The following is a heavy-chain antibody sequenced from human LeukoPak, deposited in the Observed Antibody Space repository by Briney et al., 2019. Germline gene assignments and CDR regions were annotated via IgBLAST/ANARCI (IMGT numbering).Heavy chain of an antibody. CDR3: LVAAAALGSQH. CDR2: INHSGST. CDR1: GGSFTGFY. J-gene: IGHJ1*01. V-gene: IGHV4-34*01. Sequence: SETLSLTCAVNGGSFTGFYWNWIRQPPGKGLEWIGEINHSGSTSYNPSLKSRATISVDTSRNQFSLKLSSMAAADTAVYYCLVAAAALGSQHWGQGTLVTVSS. D-gene: IGHD6-13*01.